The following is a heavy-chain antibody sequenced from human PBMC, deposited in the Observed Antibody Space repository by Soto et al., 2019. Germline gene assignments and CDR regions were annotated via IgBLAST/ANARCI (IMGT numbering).Heavy chain of an antibody. CDR1: GFTFSSYA. Sequence: QVQLVESGGGVVQPGRSLRLSCAASGFTFSSYAMHWVRQAPGKGLEWVAVISYDGSKKYYADSVKGRFTISRDNSKNTLYLQMNSLRAEDTAVYYCARGQRGVAATPWGQGTLVTVSS. V-gene: IGHV3-30-3*01. CDR2: ISYDGSKK. CDR3: ARGQRGVAATP. D-gene: IGHD2-15*01. J-gene: IGHJ5*02.